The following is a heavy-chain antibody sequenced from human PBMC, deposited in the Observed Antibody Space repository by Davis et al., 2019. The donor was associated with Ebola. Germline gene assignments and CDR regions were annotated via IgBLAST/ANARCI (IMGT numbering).Heavy chain of an antibody. Sequence: ASVKVSCKASGYTFTSYGISWVRQAPGQGLEWMGWMNPNSGNTGYAQKFQGRVTMTRNTSISTAYMELSSLRSEDTAVYYCARDEFDYWGQGTLVTVSS. V-gene: IGHV1-8*02. CDR3: ARDEFDY. J-gene: IGHJ4*02. CDR2: MNPNSGNT. CDR1: GYTFTSYG.